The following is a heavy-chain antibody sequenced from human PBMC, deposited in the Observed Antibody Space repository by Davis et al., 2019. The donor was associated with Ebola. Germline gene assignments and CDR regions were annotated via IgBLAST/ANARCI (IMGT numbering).Heavy chain of an antibody. V-gene: IGHV3-73*01. J-gene: IGHJ6*02. Sequence: GGSLRLSCAASGLILSGSSLHWVRQASGTGLEWVGRIRNKNDGDVTSYGASVEGRFTISRDDSKNTAYLQVNSLKTEDTAVYYCTRGAPYFMDVWGQGTTVTVSS. CDR1: GLILSGSS. CDR2: IRNKNDGDVT. CDR3: TRGAPYFMDV. D-gene: IGHD2/OR15-2a*01.